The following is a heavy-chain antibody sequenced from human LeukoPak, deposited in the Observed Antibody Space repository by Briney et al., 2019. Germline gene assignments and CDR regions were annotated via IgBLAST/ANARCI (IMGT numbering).Heavy chain of an antibody. V-gene: IGHV2-5*02. CDR1: GFSLSTSGVG. D-gene: IGHD1-26*01. Sequence: SGPTLMKPTQTLTQTCTFSGFSLSTSGVGVGWIRQPPGKALEWLGLIYWDDDKRYNPSLKSRLTITKDTSNNQVVLTVTNMDPMDTATYYCAHSPIGMGATMGFDYWGQGTLVTVSS. J-gene: IGHJ4*02. CDR3: AHSPIGMGATMGFDY. CDR2: IYWDDDK.